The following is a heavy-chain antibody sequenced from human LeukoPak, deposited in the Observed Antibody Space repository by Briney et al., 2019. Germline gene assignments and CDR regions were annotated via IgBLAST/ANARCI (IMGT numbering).Heavy chain of an antibody. V-gene: IGHV3-23*01. CDR3: AIIVGAPGPFDY. D-gene: IGHD1-26*01. CDR2: ISGSGGST. Sequence: GGSLRLSCAASGFTFSSHAMTWVRQAPGKGLEWVSAISGSGGSTYYADSVKGRFTISRDNSKNTLYLQMNSLRAEDTAVYYCAIIVGAPGPFDYWGQGTLVTVSS. J-gene: IGHJ4*02. CDR1: GFTFSSHA.